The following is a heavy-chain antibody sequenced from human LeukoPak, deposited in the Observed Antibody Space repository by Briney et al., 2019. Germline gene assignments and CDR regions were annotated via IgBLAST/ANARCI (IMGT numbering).Heavy chain of an antibody. J-gene: IGHJ6*03. CDR3: ARGGRCSSGWYDPYYYYYMDV. CDR2: ISSSSSYI. D-gene: IGHD6-19*01. CDR1: GFTFSSYA. V-gene: IGHV3-21*01. Sequence: GGSLRLSCAASGFTFSSYAMNWVRQAPGKGLEWVSSISSSSSYIYYAGSVKGRFTISRDNAKNSLYLQMNSLRAEDTAVYYCARGGRCSSGWYDPYYYYYMDVWGKGTTVTISS.